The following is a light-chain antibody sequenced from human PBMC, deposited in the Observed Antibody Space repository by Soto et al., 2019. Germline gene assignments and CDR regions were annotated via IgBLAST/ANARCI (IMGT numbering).Light chain of an antibody. CDR3: SSYTSSSSTRV. CDR2: DVS. J-gene: IGLJ1*01. Sequence: QSVLTQPASVSGSPGQSITISCTGTSRDVGGYTYVSWYQQHPGKAPKLMIFDVSNRPSGVSNRFSGSKSGNTASLTISGLQAEDEAEYYCSSYTSSSSTRVFGTGTKLTVL. CDR1: SRDVGGYTY. V-gene: IGLV2-14*01.